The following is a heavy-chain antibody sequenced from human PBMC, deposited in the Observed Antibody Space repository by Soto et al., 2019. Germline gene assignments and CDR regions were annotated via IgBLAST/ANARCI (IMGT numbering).Heavy chain of an antibody. V-gene: IGHV3-11*01. Sequence: QVQLVESGGGLVKPGGSLRLSCAASGFTFSDYYMRWIRQAPGKGLEWVSYISSSGSTIYYADSVKGRFTIARDNAKNSLYLQMNSLRAEDTAVYYCARDHYDFWSTRLSACDIWGQGTMVTVSS. D-gene: IGHD3-3*01. CDR1: GFTFSDYY. CDR2: ISSSGSTI. CDR3: ARDHYDFWSTRLSACDI. J-gene: IGHJ3*02.